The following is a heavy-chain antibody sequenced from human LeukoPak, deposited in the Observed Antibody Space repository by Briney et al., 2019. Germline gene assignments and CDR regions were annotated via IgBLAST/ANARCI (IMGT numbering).Heavy chain of an antibody. Sequence: ASVKVSCKASGYTFTSYYMHWVRQAPGQGLEWMGIINPSGGSTSYAQKLQGRVTMTRDTSTSTVYMELSSLRSEDTAVYYCAREEGYDILTGYYHHDAFDIWGQGTMVTVPS. CDR3: AREEGYDILTGYYHHDAFDI. CDR2: INPSGGST. J-gene: IGHJ3*02. V-gene: IGHV1-46*01. CDR1: GYTFTSYY. D-gene: IGHD3-9*01.